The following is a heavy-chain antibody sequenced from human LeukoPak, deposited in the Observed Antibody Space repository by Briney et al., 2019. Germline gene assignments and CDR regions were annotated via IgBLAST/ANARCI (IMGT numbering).Heavy chain of an antibody. J-gene: IGHJ4*02. D-gene: IGHD3-10*01. CDR1: GFTFSSYD. CDR2: ISISGSTI. V-gene: IGHV3-48*03. CDR3: AKVPDYYGSGRYH. Sequence: GGSLRLSCAASGFTFSSYDMNWLRQAPGKGLEWGSYISISGSTIYYADSVKGRFTISRDNAKNSLYLQMNSLRGEDTAVYYCAKVPDYYGSGRYHWGQGPLVTVSS.